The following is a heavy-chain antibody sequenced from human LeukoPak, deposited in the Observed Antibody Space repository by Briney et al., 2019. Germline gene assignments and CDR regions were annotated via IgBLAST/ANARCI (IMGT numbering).Heavy chain of an antibody. Sequence: SQTLSLTCDVSGGSFSNGGYYWSWIRQHPGKGLECIGNIYYTGSTYYNPSLKSRLNISVDTSKNQFSLNLTSVTAADTAVYYCARASAAWDAFDIWGQGTMVTVSS. CDR1: GGSFSNGGYY. J-gene: IGHJ3*02. CDR2: IYYTGST. D-gene: IGHD6-13*01. V-gene: IGHV4-31*11. CDR3: ARASAAWDAFDI.